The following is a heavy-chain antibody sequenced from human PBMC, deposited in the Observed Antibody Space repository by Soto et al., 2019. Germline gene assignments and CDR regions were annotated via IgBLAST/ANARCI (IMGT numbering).Heavy chain of an antibody. J-gene: IGHJ4*02. CDR1: GGSISSGGYY. CDR3: ARGGYYDSSGYLYFDY. V-gene: IGHV4-31*03. D-gene: IGHD3-22*01. CDR2: IYYSGST. Sequence: SETLSLTCTVSGGSISSGGYYWSWIRQHPGKGLEWIGYIYYSGSTYYNPSLKSRVTISVDTSKNQFSLKLSSVTAADTAVYYCARGGYYDSSGYLYFDYWAQGTLVTVSS.